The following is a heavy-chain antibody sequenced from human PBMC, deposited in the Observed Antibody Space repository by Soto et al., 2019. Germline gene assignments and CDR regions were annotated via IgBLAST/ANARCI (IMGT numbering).Heavy chain of an antibody. CDR3: VRKGIGHLHGLVDV. D-gene: IGHD3-10*01. Sequence: QVELQQSGPRLVKPSETLSLTCSVSSGPSSSHNWGWIRQSPGRGLEWIGYVYYTGGTSYNPSLRSRVTMSADTSTNHISLTLSSVTAADTAVYYCVRKGIGHLHGLVDVWGQGTTVSVSS. J-gene: IGHJ6*02. CDR2: VYYTGGT. CDR1: SGPSSSHN. V-gene: IGHV4-59*08.